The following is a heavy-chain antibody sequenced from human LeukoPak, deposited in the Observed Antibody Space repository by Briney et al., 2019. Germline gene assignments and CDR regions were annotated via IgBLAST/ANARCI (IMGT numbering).Heavy chain of an antibody. J-gene: IGHJ4*02. Sequence: PGGSLRLSCAASGFTFSSYGMHWVRQAPGKGLEWVAFIRYDGSNKYYADSVKGRFTISRDNSKNTLYLQMNSRRAEDTAVYYCASYDYVWGSYRAIDYWGQGTLVTVSS. V-gene: IGHV3-30*02. D-gene: IGHD3-16*02. CDR2: IRYDGSNK. CDR1: GFTFSSYG. CDR3: ASYDYVWGSYRAIDY.